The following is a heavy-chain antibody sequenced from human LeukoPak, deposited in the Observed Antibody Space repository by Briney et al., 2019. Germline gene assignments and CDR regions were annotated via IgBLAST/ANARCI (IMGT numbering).Heavy chain of an antibody. Sequence: SVTVSCKASGGTFSSYAISWLRQAPGQGLEWMGGIIPIFGTANYAQKFQGRVTITTDESTSTAYMELSSLRSEDTAVHYCARSVELPNDAFDIWGQGTMVTVSS. D-gene: IGHD1-26*01. J-gene: IGHJ3*02. CDR2: IIPIFGTA. CDR3: ARSVELPNDAFDI. V-gene: IGHV1-69*05. CDR1: GGTFSSYA.